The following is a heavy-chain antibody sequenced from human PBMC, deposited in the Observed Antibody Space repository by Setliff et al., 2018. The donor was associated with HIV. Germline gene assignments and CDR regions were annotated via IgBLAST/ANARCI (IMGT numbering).Heavy chain of an antibody. Sequence: PSETLSLTCALYGGSFSDYYWSWIRQPPGKGLEWIGEVNHSRRTNYNSSLKSRVTISIDTSKNQFSLTVSSVTAADTAVYFCARGRGSSSSWPIDYWGQGTLVTVSS. J-gene: IGHJ4*02. V-gene: IGHV4-34*01. D-gene: IGHD6-13*01. CDR1: GGSFSDYY. CDR2: VNHSRRT. CDR3: ARGRGSSSSWPIDY.